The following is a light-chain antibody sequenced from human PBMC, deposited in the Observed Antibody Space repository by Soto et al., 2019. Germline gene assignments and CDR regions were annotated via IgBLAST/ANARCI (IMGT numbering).Light chain of an antibody. CDR3: CSFAGSSTSYL. Sequence: QSVLTQPASVSGSPGQSITISCTGTSNDVGSYNLVSWYQQHPGKAPKLMIYEVSKRPSGVSNRFSGSKSGNTASLTISGLQAEDEADYYCCSFAGSSTSYLFGTGTKVTVL. CDR1: SNDVGSYNL. J-gene: IGLJ1*01. V-gene: IGLV2-23*02. CDR2: EVS.